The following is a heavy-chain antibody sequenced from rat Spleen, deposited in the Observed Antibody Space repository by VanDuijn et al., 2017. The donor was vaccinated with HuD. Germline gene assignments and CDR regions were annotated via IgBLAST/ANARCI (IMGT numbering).Heavy chain of an antibody. CDR3: TRERERSPYYFYY. CDR2: VSNGGGT. D-gene: IGHD3-8*01. CDR1: GFSLTNYH. Sequence: QVQLKESGPGLVQPSQTLSLTCTVSGFSLTNYHVGWVRQSPGKGLEWIAAVSNGGGTYYNSALKSRLSISRDTSKSQVFLKMNSLQTEDTAIYFCTRERERSPYYFYYWGQGVMVTVSS. V-gene: IGHV2-6*01. J-gene: IGHJ2*01.